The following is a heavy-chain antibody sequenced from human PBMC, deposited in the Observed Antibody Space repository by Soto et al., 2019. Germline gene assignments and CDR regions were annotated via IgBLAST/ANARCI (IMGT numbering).Heavy chain of an antibody. CDR1: GYSFTSYW. D-gene: IGHD6-19*01. V-gene: IGHV5-51*01. CDR3: ARGDVPRIAVAGGPLFY. Sequence: PGESLKISCKGSGYSFTSYWIGWVRQMPGKGLEWMGIIYPGDSDTRYSPSFQGQVTISADKSISTAYLQWSSLKASDTAMYYCARGDVPRIAVAGGPLFYWGQGTLVTVSS. CDR2: IYPGDSDT. J-gene: IGHJ4*02.